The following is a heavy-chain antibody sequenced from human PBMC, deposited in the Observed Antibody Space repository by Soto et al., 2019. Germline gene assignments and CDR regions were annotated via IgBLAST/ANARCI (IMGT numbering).Heavy chain of an antibody. V-gene: IGHV3-23*01. Sequence: EVQLLESGGRLVQPGGSLRLSCAASGFTFSTYAMTWVRQAPGKGLEWVSGISGSGGSTYYANSVKGRFTISRDNSKNTLYLQMNSLRADDTAVYYCAREAVTEDYWGQGTLVTVSS. J-gene: IGHJ4*02. D-gene: IGHD6-19*01. CDR1: GFTFSTYA. CDR3: AREAVTEDY. CDR2: ISGSGGST.